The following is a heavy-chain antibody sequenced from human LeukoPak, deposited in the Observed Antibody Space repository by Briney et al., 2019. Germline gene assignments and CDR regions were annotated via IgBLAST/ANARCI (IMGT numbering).Heavy chain of an antibody. J-gene: IGHJ6*04. CDR1: GGSVSSGSYY. Sequence: PSETLSLTCTVSGGSVSSGSYYWSWIRQPPGKGLEWIGYIYYSGSTNYNPSLKSRVTISVDTSKNQFSLKLSSVTAADTAVYYCASTYVDYVPSYGMDVWGEGTTVTVSS. V-gene: IGHV4-61*01. CDR2: IYYSGST. CDR3: ASTYVDYVPSYGMDV. D-gene: IGHD4-17*01.